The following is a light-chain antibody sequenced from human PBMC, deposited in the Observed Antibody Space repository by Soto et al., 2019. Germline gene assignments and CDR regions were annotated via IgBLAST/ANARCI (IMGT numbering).Light chain of an antibody. CDR3: QQSYSTPIT. CDR1: QSVLFSSNNKNY. Sequence: DIVMTQSPDSLAVSLGERATINCKSSQSVLFSSNNKNYLAWYQQKPGQPPKLLIYWASTRESGVPNRFSGSESGTDFTLTISSLQAEDVAVYYCQQSYSTPITFGQGTRLEMK. V-gene: IGKV4-1*01. CDR2: WAS. J-gene: IGKJ5*01.